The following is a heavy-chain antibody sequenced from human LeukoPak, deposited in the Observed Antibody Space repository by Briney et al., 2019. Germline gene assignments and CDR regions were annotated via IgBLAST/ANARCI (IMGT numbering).Heavy chain of an antibody. J-gene: IGHJ4*02. CDR3: ASDAYDYVWGSYRTLGD. D-gene: IGHD3-16*02. V-gene: IGHV3-21*01. CDR1: GFTFSSYS. CDR2: VSSSSSYI. Sequence: GGSLRLSCAASGFTFSSYSMNWVRQAPGKGLEWVSSVSSSSSYIYYADSVKGRFAISRDTAKNSLYLQMNSLRAEATAVYYSASDAYDYVWGSYRTLGDWGQGTLVTVSS.